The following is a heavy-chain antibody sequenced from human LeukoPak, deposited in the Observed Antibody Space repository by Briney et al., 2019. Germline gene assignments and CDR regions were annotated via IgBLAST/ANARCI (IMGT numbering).Heavy chain of an antibody. Sequence: PGGSPRLSCAASGFTFSSYSMNWVRQAPGKGLEWVSYISSSSSTIYYADSVKGRFTISRDNAKNSLYLQMNSLRAEDTAVYYCARESPSSSPDYWGQGTLVTVSS. J-gene: IGHJ4*02. D-gene: IGHD6-13*01. V-gene: IGHV3-48*01. CDR1: GFTFSSYS. CDR3: ARESPSSSPDY. CDR2: ISSSSSTI.